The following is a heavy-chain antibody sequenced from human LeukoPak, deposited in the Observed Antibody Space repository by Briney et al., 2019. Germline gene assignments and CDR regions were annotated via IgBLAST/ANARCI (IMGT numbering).Heavy chain of an antibody. CDR3: ATHCSSVSCSLATFDI. V-gene: IGHV3-23*01. J-gene: IGHJ3*02. Sequence: GGSLRLSCEASGFTFSSYSMSWVRLAPGKGLKWVSSISGGDGSTYYANSVKGRFTISRDNARTSLYLQMNSLRAEDTAVYYCATHCSSVSCSLATFDIWGQGTMVTVPS. CDR2: ISGGDGST. CDR1: GFTFSSYS. D-gene: IGHD2-2*01.